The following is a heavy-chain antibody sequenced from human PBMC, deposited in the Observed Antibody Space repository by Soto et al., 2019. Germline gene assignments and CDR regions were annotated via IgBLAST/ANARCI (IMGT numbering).Heavy chain of an antibody. CDR1: GFTVSSNY. D-gene: IGHD1-26*01. CDR3: ARGPWEGAWSDY. Sequence: EVQLVESGGGMIQPGGSLRLSCAASGFTVSSNYMSWVRQAPGKGLEWVSVIYRGGNTYYGDSGKGRFTISSDKSKNTLYLRMNSLRAEDTAVDYCARGPWEGAWSDYWGQGPLVTVSS. J-gene: IGHJ4*02. V-gene: IGHV3-53*01. CDR2: IYRGGNT.